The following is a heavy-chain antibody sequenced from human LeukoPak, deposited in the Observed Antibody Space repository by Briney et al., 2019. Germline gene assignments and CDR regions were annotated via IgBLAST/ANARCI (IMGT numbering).Heavy chain of an antibody. CDR1: GYSFIAYY. J-gene: IGHJ3*02. V-gene: IGHV1-2*02. CDR3: ARDRGGDAFDI. Sequence: GASVKVSCKTSGYSFIAYYIHWVRQAPGQGLEWMAWINPNSGDTVSEQKFQGRVSMTYDTSISTAYMELNRLGSDDTAVYYCARDRGGDAFDIWGQGTIVTVSS. D-gene: IGHD3-10*01. CDR2: INPNSGDT.